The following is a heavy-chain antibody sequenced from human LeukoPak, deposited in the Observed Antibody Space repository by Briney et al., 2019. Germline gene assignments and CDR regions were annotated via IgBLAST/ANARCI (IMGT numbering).Heavy chain of an antibody. V-gene: IGHV4-34*01. CDR1: GGSFSDYY. CDR2: INRSGST. Sequence: SETLSLTCAVYGGSFSDYYWSWIRQPPGKGLEWIGEINRSGSTNYNPSLKSRVTISVDTSKNQVSLKMSSVTAADTAVYYCARGAILWGQGTMVTVSS. J-gene: IGHJ3*01. CDR3: ARGAIL.